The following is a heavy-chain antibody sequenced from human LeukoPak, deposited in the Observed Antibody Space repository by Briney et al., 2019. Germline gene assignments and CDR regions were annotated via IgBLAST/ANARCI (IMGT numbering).Heavy chain of an antibody. J-gene: IGHJ5*02. CDR3: ARGKEIAARPKSRWFDP. D-gene: IGHD6-13*01. Sequence: SETLSLTCAVYGGSFRGYYWSWIRQPPGKGLEWIGEINHSGSTNYNPSLKSRVTISVDTSKNQFSLKLSSVTAADTAVYYCARGKEIAARPKSRWFDPWGQGTLVTVSS. CDR2: INHSGST. CDR1: GGSFRGYY. V-gene: IGHV4-34*01.